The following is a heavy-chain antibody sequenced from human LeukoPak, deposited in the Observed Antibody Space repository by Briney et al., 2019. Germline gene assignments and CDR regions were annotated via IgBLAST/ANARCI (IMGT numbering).Heavy chain of an antibody. CDR2: IKQDESEK. Sequence: GGSLRLSCAGSGITLSSYWMSWVRQAPGKGLEWVANIKQDESEKYFVDSLRGRFTISRDNAKNSLFLQMNSLRAEDTAVYYCVRDQGAFDMWGHGTMVTVSS. CDR1: GITLSSYW. V-gene: IGHV3-7*05. J-gene: IGHJ3*02. CDR3: VRDQGAFDM.